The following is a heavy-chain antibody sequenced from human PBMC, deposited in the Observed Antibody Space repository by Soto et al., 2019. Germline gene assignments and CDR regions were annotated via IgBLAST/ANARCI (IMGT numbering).Heavy chain of an antibody. D-gene: IGHD1-26*01. J-gene: IGHJ4*01. CDR2: IFYSGST. V-gene: IGHV4-59*01. Sequence: PSETLSLTCTVSGVSISSYYWSWIRQPPGKGLEWIGYIFYSGSTNYNPSLKSRVTISVETSKNQFSLKLSSVTAADTAVYYCARGVGASPSFDNWGQGTLVTVSS. CDR3: ARGVGASPSFDN. CDR1: GVSISSYY.